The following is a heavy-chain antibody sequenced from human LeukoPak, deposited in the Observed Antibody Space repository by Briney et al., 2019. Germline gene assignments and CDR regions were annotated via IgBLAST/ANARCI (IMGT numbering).Heavy chain of an antibody. CDR3: AREVEYYDSSGYRPHAFDI. CDR1: GGSISSSNYY. D-gene: IGHD3-22*01. CDR2: ISYSGGT. Sequence: SETLSLTCTVSGGSISSSNYYWGWTRQPPGKGLEWFGSISYSGGTSYNPSLRSRVTISVDTSKNQFSLKLNSVTAADTAVYYCAREVEYYDSSGYRPHAFDIWGQGAVVTVSS. J-gene: IGHJ3*02. V-gene: IGHV4-39*02.